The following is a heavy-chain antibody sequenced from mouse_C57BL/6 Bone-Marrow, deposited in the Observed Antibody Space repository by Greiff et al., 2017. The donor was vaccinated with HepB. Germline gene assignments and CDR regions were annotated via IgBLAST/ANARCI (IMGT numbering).Heavy chain of an antibody. J-gene: IGHJ1*03. CDR3: ARERYYYGSSVYFDV. Sequence: QVQLQQPGTELVKPGASVKLSCKASGYTFTSYWMHWVKQRPGQGLEWIGNINPSNGGTNYNEKFKRKATLTVDKSSRTAYMQLSSLTSEDSAVYYCARERYYYGSSVYFDVWGTGTTVTVSS. V-gene: IGHV1-53*01. CDR2: INPSNGGT. D-gene: IGHD1-1*01. CDR1: GYTFTSYW.